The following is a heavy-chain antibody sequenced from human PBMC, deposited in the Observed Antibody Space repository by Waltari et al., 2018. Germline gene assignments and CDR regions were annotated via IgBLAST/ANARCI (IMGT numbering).Heavy chain of an antibody. D-gene: IGHD6-19*01. CDR2: IYSGGST. CDR3: ARVGDSSGWYVFDY. CDR1: GFPVRSNY. V-gene: IGHV3-53*01. J-gene: IGHJ4*02. Sequence: EVQLVESGGGLIQPGGSLSLSCTASGFPVRSNYLSWVRQAPGKGLEWVSVIYSGGSTYYADSVKGRFTISRDNSKNTLYLQMNSLRAEDTAVYYCARVGDSSGWYVFDYWGQGTLVTVSS.